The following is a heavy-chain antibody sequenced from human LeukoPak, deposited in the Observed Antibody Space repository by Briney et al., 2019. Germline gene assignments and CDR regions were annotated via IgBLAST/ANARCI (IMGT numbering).Heavy chain of an antibody. V-gene: IGHV5-51*01. CDR2: FSPGDSDT. CDR3: ARRIAGDGVDY. CDR1: GYSFTRYW. D-gene: IGHD6-13*01. Sequence: PGGALQISFKACGYSFTRYWSGWVRPMPGKGAEGLLFFSPGDSDTRFTPSFQVQVTISADKSISTAYLHWSSLKASDTSMYYCARRIAGDGVDYWGQGTLVAVSS. J-gene: IGHJ4*02.